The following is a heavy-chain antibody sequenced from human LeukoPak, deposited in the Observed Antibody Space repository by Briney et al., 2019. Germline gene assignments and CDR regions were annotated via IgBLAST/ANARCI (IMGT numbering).Heavy chain of an antibody. V-gene: IGHV3-15*01. CDR1: GFTFSSYS. D-gene: IGHD2-2*01. Sequence: PGGSLRLSCAASGFTFSSYSMSWVRQAPGKGLEWVGRIKSKTDGGTTDYAAPVKGRFTISRDDSKNTLYLQMNSLKTEDTAVYYCTTVSHCSSTSCYFLDYWGQGTLVTVSS. J-gene: IGHJ4*02. CDR3: TTVSHCSSTSCYFLDY. CDR2: IKSKTDGGTT.